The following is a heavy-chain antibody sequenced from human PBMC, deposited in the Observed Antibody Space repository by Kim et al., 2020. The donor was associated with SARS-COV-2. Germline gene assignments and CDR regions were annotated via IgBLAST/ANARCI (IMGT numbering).Heavy chain of an antibody. J-gene: IGHJ4*02. CDR1: GGSFSGYY. CDR3: ARGIYGDGVYYFDY. D-gene: IGHD4-17*01. V-gene: IGHV4-34*01. CDR2: INHSGST. Sequence: SETLSLTCAVYGGSFSGYYWSWIRQPPGKGLEWIGEINHSGSTNYNPSLKSRVTISVDTSKNQFSLKLSSVTAADTAVYYCARGIYGDGVYYFDYWGQGTLVTVSS.